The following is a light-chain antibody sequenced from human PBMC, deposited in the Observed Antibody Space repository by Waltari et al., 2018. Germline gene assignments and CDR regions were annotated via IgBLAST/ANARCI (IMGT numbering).Light chain of an antibody. CDR2: DVS. Sequence: QSALTQPASVSGSPGQSITISCTGTSSDVGDYNYVSWYQQHPGKAPKLMVYDVSNRPSGVSNRFSGSKSGSTASLTISGLQAEDEADYYCCSYTSSSTWVFGGGTKLTVL. V-gene: IGLV2-14*03. J-gene: IGLJ3*02. CDR1: SSDVGDYNY. CDR3: CSYTSSSTWV.